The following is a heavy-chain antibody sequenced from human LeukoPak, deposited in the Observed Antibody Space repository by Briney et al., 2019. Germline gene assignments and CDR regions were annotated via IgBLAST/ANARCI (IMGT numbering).Heavy chain of an antibody. V-gene: IGHV3-7*03. CDR1: GFTFSSSA. Sequence: GGSLRLSCAASGFTFSSSAMSWVRQAPGKGLEWVANIKQDGSEKNYVDSVKGRFTISRDNAKNSLYLQMNSLRAEDTAVYYCASGLELDYWGQGTLVTVSS. CDR3: ASGLELDY. CDR2: IKQDGSEK. J-gene: IGHJ4*02.